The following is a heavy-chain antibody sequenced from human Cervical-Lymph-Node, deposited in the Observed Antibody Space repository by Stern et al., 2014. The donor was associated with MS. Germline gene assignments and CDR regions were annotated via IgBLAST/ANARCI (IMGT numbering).Heavy chain of an antibody. Sequence: VKLVEYGGGLVQPGRPLRLSCAASGFTFGGCAMHWVRPAPGKGLGWVAVVSYDGRNKYSADSVKGRFTVSRDSSQNTLHLQMSSLRAEDTALYYCAKDRQYLTYVFDHWGQGSLVTVSS. V-gene: IGHV3-30*18. CDR1: GFTFGGCA. D-gene: IGHD2/OR15-2a*01. CDR3: AKDRQYLTYVFDH. CDR2: VSYDGRNK. J-gene: IGHJ5*02.